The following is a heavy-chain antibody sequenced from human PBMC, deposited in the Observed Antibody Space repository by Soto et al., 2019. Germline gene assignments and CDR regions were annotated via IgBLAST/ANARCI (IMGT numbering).Heavy chain of an antibody. CDR3: ARVKGYSSSWQASDTGYGMDV. CDR1: GGTFSSYA. Sequence: GASVKVSCKASGGTFSSYAISWVRQAPGQGLEWMGGIIPIFGTANYAQKFQGRVTITADESTSTAYMELSSLRSEDTAVYYCARVKGYSSSWQASDTGYGMDVWGKGTTVTVAS. V-gene: IGHV1-69*13. D-gene: IGHD6-13*01. CDR2: IIPIFGTA. J-gene: IGHJ6*04.